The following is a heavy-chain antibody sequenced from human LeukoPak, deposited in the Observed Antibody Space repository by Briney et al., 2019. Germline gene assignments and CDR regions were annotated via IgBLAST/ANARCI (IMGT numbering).Heavy chain of an antibody. J-gene: IGHJ5*02. Sequence: SETLSLTCTVSGGSISSYYWSWIRQPPGKGLEWIGYIYYSGSTNYNPSLKSRVTMSVDTSKNQLSLKLSSVTAADTAVYYCARDSLPITMVRGVRNWFDPWGQGTLVTVSS. CDR1: GGSISSYY. D-gene: IGHD3-10*01. CDR3: ARDSLPITMVRGVRNWFDP. CDR2: IYYSGST. V-gene: IGHV4-59*12.